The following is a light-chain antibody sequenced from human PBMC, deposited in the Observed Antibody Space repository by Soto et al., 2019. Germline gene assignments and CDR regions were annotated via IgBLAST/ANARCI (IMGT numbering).Light chain of an antibody. J-gene: IGLJ1*01. Sequence: QSVLTQPASVSGSPGQSITISCTGTSSDVGSYNRVSWYQQHHCKAPKIMIYEGSKRPSGVSNRFSGSKSGNTASPTISGLQAEDEADYYCCSYAGSSTYVFGTGTKVNVL. CDR1: SSDVGSYNR. CDR3: CSYAGSSTYV. CDR2: EGS. V-gene: IGLV2-23*01.